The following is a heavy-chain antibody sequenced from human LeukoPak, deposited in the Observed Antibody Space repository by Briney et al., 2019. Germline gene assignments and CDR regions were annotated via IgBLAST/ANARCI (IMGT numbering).Heavy chain of an antibody. CDR2: IYTSGSS. J-gene: IGHJ4*02. V-gene: IGHV4-61*02. D-gene: IGHD3-22*01. CDR1: GGSISSGTYY. Sequence: SETLSLTCTVSGGSISSGTYYWSWVRQPAGKGLEWIGRIYTSGSSNYNPSLKSRVTISVDTSRNQFSLKLSSVTAADTAVYYCARGEGTYYDSSDDGYWGQGTLVTVSS. CDR3: ARGEGTYYDSSDDGY.